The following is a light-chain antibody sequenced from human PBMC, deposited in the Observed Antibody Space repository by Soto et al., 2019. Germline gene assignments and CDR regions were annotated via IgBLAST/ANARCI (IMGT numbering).Light chain of an antibody. CDR1: SSDVGGYNY. J-gene: IGLJ2*01. Sequence: QSALTQPASVSGSPGQSITLSCTGTSSDVGGYNYVSWYQQHPGKAPKLMIYDVSNRPSGVSNRFSGSKSGNTASLTISGRQAEYEADYYCRSYTSSSTLVVFGGGTKVTVL. V-gene: IGLV2-14*03. CDR2: DVS. CDR3: RSYTSSSTLVV.